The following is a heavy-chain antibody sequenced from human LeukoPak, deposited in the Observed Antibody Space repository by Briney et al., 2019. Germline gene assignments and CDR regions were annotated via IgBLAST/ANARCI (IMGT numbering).Heavy chain of an antibody. J-gene: IGHJ4*02. D-gene: IGHD3-10*01. CDR2: IYYSGST. CDR3: ARAFLNYYGSGRFDY. V-gene: IGHV4-59*01. CDR1: GDSNSLYY. Sequence: SETLSLTCSVSGDSNSLYYWSWIRQPPGKGLEWIGYIYYSGSTNYNPSLKSRVTISVDTSKNQFSLKLSSVTAADTAVYYCARAFLNYYGSGRFDYWGQGTLVTVSS.